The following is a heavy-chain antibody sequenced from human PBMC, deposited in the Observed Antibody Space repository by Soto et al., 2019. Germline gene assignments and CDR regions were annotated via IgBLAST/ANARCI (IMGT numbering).Heavy chain of an antibody. CDR2: IRYDGSDK. CDR3: ARDWGIRSWGYYVDS. V-gene: IGHV3-33*01. Sequence: QVQLVESGGGVVQPGRSLRLSCAASGFIFSDYGMHWVRQAPGKGLEWVSGIRYDGSDKNSADSVKGRFTISRDNSKDTLYRQTNSLRAEDTAVYYCARDWGIRSWGYYVDSWGQGTLVTVSS. D-gene: IGHD3-16*01. CDR1: GFIFSDYG. J-gene: IGHJ4*02.